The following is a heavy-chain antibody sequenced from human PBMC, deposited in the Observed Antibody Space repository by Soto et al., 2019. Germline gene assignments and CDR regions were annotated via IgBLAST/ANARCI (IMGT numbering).Heavy chain of an antibody. CDR1: GGSISSYY. V-gene: IGHV4-59*08. Sequence: QVQLQESGPGLVKPSETLSLTCTVSGGSISSYYWSWIRQPPGKGLEWIGYIYYSGSTNYNPSLKSRVTISVDTSKNQFSLKLSSVTAADTAVYYCARAWGGNVFDYWGLGTLVTVSS. D-gene: IGHD3-16*01. CDR3: ARAWGGNVFDY. J-gene: IGHJ4*02. CDR2: IYYSGST.